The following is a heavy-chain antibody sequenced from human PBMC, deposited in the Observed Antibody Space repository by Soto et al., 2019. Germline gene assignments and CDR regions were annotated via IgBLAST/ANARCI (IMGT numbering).Heavy chain of an antibody. Sequence: EVQLVESGGGLIQPGGSLRLSCAASGFTVSSNYMGWVRQAPGKGLEYVSVVYSAGNTYYTDSVKGRFTISRDSSENMLFRQMNSLRAEDTAVYFWARAVGSSGGWAEYFQHWGQGTLVTVSS. CDR3: ARAVGSSGGWAEYFQH. CDR2: VYSAGNT. D-gene: IGHD6-19*01. J-gene: IGHJ1*01. V-gene: IGHV3-53*01. CDR1: GFTVSSNY.